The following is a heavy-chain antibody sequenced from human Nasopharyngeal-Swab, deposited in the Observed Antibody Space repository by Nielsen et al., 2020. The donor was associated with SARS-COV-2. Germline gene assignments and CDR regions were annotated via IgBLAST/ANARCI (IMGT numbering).Heavy chain of an antibody. V-gene: IGHV3-23*01. Sequence: GESLKISCAASGFTFSSYAMSWVRQAPGKGLEWVSAISGSGGSTYYADSVKGRFTISRDNSKNTLYLQMNSLRAEDTAVYYCAKEGCTNGVCYEGLWNWFDPWGQGTLATVSS. D-gene: IGHD2-8*01. CDR1: GFTFSSYA. J-gene: IGHJ5*02. CDR2: ISGSGGST. CDR3: AKEGCTNGVCYEGLWNWFDP.